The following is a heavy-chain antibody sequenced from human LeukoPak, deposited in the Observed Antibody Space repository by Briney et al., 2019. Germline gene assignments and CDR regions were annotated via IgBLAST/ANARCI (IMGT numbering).Heavy chain of an antibody. CDR2: ISGSGGST. Sequence: GGSLRLSCAASGFTFSSYGMSWVRQAPGKGLEWVSFISGSGGSTYYADSVKGRFTISRDNSKNTLYLQMNSLRAEDTAIYYCAKLWFGELSWVDYWGQGTLVTVSS. CDR3: AKLWFGELSWVDY. J-gene: IGHJ4*02. D-gene: IGHD3-10*01. V-gene: IGHV3-23*01. CDR1: GFTFSSYG.